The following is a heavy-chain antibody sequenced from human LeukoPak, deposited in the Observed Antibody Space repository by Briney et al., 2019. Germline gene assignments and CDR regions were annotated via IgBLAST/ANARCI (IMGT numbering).Heavy chain of an antibody. V-gene: IGHV3-23*01. CDR2: ISGSGGST. J-gene: IGHJ2*01. CDR3: AKARTVTMWRSFDL. D-gene: IGHD4-17*01. CDR1: GFTFSTYA. Sequence: GGSLRLSCAASGFTFSTYAMDWVRQAPGKGLEWVSAISGSGGSTHYADSVKGRFTISRDNSKNTLYLQMNSLRAEDAAVYYCAKARTVTMWRSFDLWGRGTLVTVSS.